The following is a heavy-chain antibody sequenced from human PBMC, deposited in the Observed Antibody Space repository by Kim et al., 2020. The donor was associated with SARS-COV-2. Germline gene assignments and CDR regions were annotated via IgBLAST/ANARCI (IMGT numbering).Heavy chain of an antibody. V-gene: IGHV1-3*01. CDR2: INAGNGNT. J-gene: IGHJ4*02. D-gene: IGHD1-26*01. CDR3: ARDRGELLYYFDY. Sequence: ASVKVSCKASGYTFTSYAMHWVRQAPGQRLEWMGWINAGNGNTKYSQKFQGRVTITRDTSASTAYMELSSLRSEDTAVYYCARDRGELLYYFDYWGQGTLVTVSS. CDR1: GYTFTSYA.